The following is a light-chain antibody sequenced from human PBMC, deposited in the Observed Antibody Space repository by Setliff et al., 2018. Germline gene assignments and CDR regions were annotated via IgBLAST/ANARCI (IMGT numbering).Light chain of an antibody. CDR1: NSAIGTYDL. CDR3: CSFAETNILV. Sequence: QSVLTQPASVSGSPGQSITISCTGTNSAIGTYDLVSWYQHHPGKAPKLIIYEVNKRPSGISDRFSGSKSGNTASLTISGLQAADEADYHCCSFAETNILVFGGGTQLTVL. CDR2: EVN. J-gene: IGLJ3*02. V-gene: IGLV2-23*02.